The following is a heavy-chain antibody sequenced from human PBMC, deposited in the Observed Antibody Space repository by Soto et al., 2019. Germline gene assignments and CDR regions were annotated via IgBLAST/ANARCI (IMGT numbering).Heavy chain of an antibody. Sequence: PGESLKISCKGSGYSFTSYWIGWVRQXPGKGLEWMGIIYPGDSDTRYSPSFQGQVTISADKSISTAYLQWSSLKASDTAMYYCAGGGVRGVITRTRDYYGMDVWGQGTTVTVSS. V-gene: IGHV5-51*01. CDR3: AGGGVRGVITRTRDYYGMDV. CDR1: GYSFTSYW. CDR2: IYPGDSDT. J-gene: IGHJ6*02. D-gene: IGHD3-10*01.